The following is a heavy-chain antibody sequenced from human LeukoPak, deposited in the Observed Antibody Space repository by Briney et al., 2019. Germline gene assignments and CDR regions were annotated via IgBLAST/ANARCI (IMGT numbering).Heavy chain of an antibody. J-gene: IGHJ3*02. V-gene: IGHV1-18*04. Sequence: GASVKVSCKASGYTFTSYGISWVRQAPGQGLEWMGWFSAYNGNTNYAQKFQGRVTMTTDTSTSTAYMELRSLRSDDTAVYYCAARGGATGTTQGDAFDIWGQGTTVTVSS. D-gene: IGHD1-1*01. CDR1: GYTFTSYG. CDR3: AARGGATGTTQGDAFDI. CDR2: FSAYNGNT.